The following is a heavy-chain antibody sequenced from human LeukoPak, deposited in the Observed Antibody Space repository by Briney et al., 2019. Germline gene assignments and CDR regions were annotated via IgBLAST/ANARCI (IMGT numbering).Heavy chain of an antibody. CDR2: ISYDGSNE. J-gene: IGHJ4*02. D-gene: IGHD3-22*01. Sequence: GRSLRLSCAASGFTFSSYVMHWVRQAPGKGLEWVAIISYDGSNEYYADSVKGRFTISRDNSKNTLYLQMNSLRAADTAVYYCARVLHKRNYDSTTYYGYWGQGTLVTVSS. CDR3: ARVLHKRNYDSTTYYGY. CDR1: GFTFSSYV. V-gene: IGHV3-30*04.